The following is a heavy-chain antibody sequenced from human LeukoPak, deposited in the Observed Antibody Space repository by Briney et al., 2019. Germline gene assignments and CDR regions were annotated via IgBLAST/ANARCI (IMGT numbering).Heavy chain of an antibody. CDR2: IYYSGST. D-gene: IGHD3-10*01. J-gene: IGHJ4*02. CDR1: GGSISSYY. CDR3: ARAYYYGSGSWDYFDY. Sequence: SETLSLTCTVSGGSISSYYWSWIRQPPGKGLEWIGYIYYSGSTNYNPSLKSRVTISVDTSKNQFSLKLSSVTAADTAVYYCARAYYYGSGSWDYFDYWGQGTLVTVSS. V-gene: IGHV4-59*08.